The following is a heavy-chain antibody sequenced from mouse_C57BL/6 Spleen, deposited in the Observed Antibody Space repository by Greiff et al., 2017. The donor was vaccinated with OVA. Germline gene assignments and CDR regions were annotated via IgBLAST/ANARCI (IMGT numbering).Heavy chain of an antibody. CDR1: GYTFTSYW. Sequence: QVQLQQSGTELVKPGASVKLSCKASGYTFTSYWMHWVKQRPGQGLEWIGNINPSNGGTNYNEKFKSKATLTVDKSSSTAYMQLSSLTSEDSAVYYCAREGLGVYYYAHWCFDVWGTGTTVTVSS. V-gene: IGHV1-53*01. CDR2: INPSNGGT. CDR3: AREGLGVYYYAHWCFDV. J-gene: IGHJ1*03. D-gene: IGHD1-1*01.